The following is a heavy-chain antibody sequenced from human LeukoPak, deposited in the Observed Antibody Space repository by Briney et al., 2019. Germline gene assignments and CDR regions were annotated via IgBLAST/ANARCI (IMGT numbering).Heavy chain of an antibody. CDR2: ISGGGGST. D-gene: IGHD2-15*01. CDR1: GFTFRSNP. Sequence: GGSLRLSCAASGFTFRSNPMSGVAQAPGKGVNGSSAISGGGGSTYYADSVKGRFTISRDNSKNTLYLQMNSLRAEDTAVYYCAKESCSGGSCYPNYWGQGTLVTVSS. CDR3: AKESCSGGSCYPNY. J-gene: IGHJ4*02. V-gene: IGHV3-23*01.